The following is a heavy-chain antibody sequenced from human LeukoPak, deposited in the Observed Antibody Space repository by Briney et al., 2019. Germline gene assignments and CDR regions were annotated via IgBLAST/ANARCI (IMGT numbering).Heavy chain of an antibody. CDR3: ARGGGCSGGSCYSTTPYYYYGMDV. CDR1: GFTFSSYW. D-gene: IGHD2-15*01. Sequence: PGGSLRLSCAASGFTFSSYWMSWVRQAPGKGLEWVAIIKQDGSEKYYVDSVKGRFTISRDNAKNSLYLQMNSLRAEDTAVYYCARGGGCSGGSCYSTTPYYYYGMDVWGQGTTVTVSS. J-gene: IGHJ6*02. CDR2: IKQDGSEK. V-gene: IGHV3-7*01.